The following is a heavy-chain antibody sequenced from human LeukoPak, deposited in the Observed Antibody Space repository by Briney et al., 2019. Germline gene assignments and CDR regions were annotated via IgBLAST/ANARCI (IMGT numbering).Heavy chain of an antibody. Sequence: VASVKVSCKASGGTFSSYAISWVRQAPGQGLEWMGRIIPILGIANYAQKFQGRVTITADKSTSTAYMELSSLRSEDTAVYYCARMALYDFWSGYSDWGQGTLVTVSS. CDR3: ARMALYDFWSGYSD. CDR1: GGTFSSYA. J-gene: IGHJ4*02. D-gene: IGHD3-3*01. CDR2: IIPILGIA. V-gene: IGHV1-69*04.